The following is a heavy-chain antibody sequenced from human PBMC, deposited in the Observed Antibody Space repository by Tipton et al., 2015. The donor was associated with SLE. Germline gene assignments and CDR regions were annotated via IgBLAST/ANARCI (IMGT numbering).Heavy chain of an antibody. CDR1: GFNFDEYA. Sequence: FLRLSCAASGFNFDEYAMHWVRQAPGKGLEWVSSISWNSGGIGYADSVKGRFTISRDNARNSLYLQMNSLRADDTALYYCAKARERWLQSYFDYWGQGTLVTVSS. CDR2: ISWNSGGI. J-gene: IGHJ4*02. V-gene: IGHV3-9*01. D-gene: IGHD5-24*01. CDR3: AKARERWLQSYFDY.